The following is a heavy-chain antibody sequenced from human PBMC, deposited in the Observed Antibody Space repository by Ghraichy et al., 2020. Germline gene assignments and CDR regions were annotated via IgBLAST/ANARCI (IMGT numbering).Heavy chain of an antibody. D-gene: IGHD6-13*01. V-gene: IGHV1-24*01. CDR1: GYALSTLY. CDR2: FDPEDGEI. J-gene: IGHJ4*02. CDR3: ATVKRTAVPGALDY. Sequence: ASVKVSCKVSGYALSTLYIHWVRQAPGKGPEWMGGFDPEDGEITYAEKFEGRITMTEVTTGDTGYMELTSLRSEDTAVYYCATVKRTAVPGALDYWGQGTLVTLSS.